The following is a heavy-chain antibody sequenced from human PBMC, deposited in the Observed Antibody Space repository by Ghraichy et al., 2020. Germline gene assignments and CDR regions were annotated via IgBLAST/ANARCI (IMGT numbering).Heavy chain of an antibody. Sequence: SETLSLTCTVSGGSVSSGSYYWSWVRQPPGKGLEWIGYIYYSGTTDYNPSLKSRVTISVDTSKNQFSLNLTSVTAADTAVYYCARWYYYYYYMDVWGKGTTVTVSS. CDR1: GGSVSSGSYY. CDR3: ARWYYYYYYMDV. J-gene: IGHJ6*03. V-gene: IGHV4-61*01. CDR2: IYYSGTT.